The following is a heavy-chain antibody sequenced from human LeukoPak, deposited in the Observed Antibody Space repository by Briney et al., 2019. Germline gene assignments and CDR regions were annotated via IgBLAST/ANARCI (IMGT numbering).Heavy chain of an antibody. CDR2: ISYDGSNK. V-gene: IGHV3-30-3*01. CDR3: ARSSYSSSSSV. D-gene: IGHD6-6*01. J-gene: IGHJ3*01. CDR1: GFTFSSYA. Sequence: GGSLRLSCAASGFTFSSYAMHWVRQAPGKGLEWVAVISYDGSNKYYADSVKGRFTISRDNAKNSLYLQINSLRAEDTAVYYCARSSYSSSSSVWGQGTMVTVSS.